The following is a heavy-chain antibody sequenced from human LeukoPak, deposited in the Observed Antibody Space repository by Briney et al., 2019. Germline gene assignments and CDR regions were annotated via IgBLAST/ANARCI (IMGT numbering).Heavy chain of an antibody. V-gene: IGHV4-31*03. CDR2: IYYSGST. CDR3: ASRYRTTH. J-gene: IGHJ4*02. Sequence: SETLSLTCPVSGGSISSSSYYWGWIRQPPGKGLEWIGYIYYSGSTYYNPSLKSRVTISLDTSKNQFSLKLSSVTAADTAVYYCASRYRTTHWGQGTLVTVSS. D-gene: IGHD1-14*01. CDR1: GGSISSSSYY.